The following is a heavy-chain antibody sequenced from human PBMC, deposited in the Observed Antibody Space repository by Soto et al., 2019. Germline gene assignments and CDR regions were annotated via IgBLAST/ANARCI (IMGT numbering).Heavy chain of an antibody. V-gene: IGHV1-8*01. CDR3: ASGGRLQLRSCAFDI. Sequence: QVQLVQSGAEVKKPGASVKVSCKASGYTFTSYDINWVRQAPGQGLEWMGWMNPNSGNTGYAQKFQGRVTMTRNTSISAAYMELSRLSSEDTGVYYCASGGRLQLRSCAFDIWGQGTMVTVSS. J-gene: IGHJ3*02. D-gene: IGHD5-12*01. CDR2: MNPNSGNT. CDR1: GYTFTSYD.